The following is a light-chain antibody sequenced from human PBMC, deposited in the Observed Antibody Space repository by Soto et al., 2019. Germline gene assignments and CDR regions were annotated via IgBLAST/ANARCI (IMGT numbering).Light chain of an antibody. CDR3: QQYGSSPPVT. CDR1: QSVSSRY. Sequence: EIVLTQSPGTLSLSPGERATLSCRASQSVSSRYLAWYEQKPGQAPRLLIYEASSRATGIPDRFSGSGSGTDFTLTISRLDSEDFAVFYCQQYGSSPPVTFGPGTKVDIK. V-gene: IGKV3-20*01. J-gene: IGKJ3*01. CDR2: EAS.